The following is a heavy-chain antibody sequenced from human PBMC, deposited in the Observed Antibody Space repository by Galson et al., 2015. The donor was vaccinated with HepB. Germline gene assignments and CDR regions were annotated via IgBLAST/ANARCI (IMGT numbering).Heavy chain of an antibody. CDR2: ISHDENTK. CDR1: GFTLNNYA. Sequence: SLRLSCAASGFTLNNYAMHWVRQAPGKGLEWVALISHDENTKDYADSVKGRFTISRDSSKNTMYLQMSSLRVDDTAVYYCAKDSYYHDIGGYLNLWGQGTLVTVSS. J-gene: IGHJ5*02. CDR3: AKDSYYHDIGGYLNL. V-gene: IGHV3-30*18. D-gene: IGHD3-22*01.